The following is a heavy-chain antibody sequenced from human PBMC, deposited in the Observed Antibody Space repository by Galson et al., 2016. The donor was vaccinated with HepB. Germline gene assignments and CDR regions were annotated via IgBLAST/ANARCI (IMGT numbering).Heavy chain of an antibody. Sequence: SLRLSCAASGFTFRNFGMHWVRQAPGKGLEWVAIIWYDGTRKYYKDPVKGRFTISRDNLRNTVYMEMNNLRGEDPAVYYCAKEVARCSGYFHIDSLGPCGHGTLVTFSS. CDR1: GFTFRNFG. CDR3: AKEVARCSGYFHIDSLGP. V-gene: IGHV3-33*06. J-gene: IGHJ5*02. D-gene: IGHD3-3*01. CDR2: IWYDGTRK.